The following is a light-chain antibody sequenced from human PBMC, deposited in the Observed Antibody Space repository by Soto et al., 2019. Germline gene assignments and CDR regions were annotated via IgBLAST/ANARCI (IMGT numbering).Light chain of an antibody. Sequence: QSALTQPASVSGSPGQSITISCTGTSSDVGGYNYVSWYQQHPGKAPKLMIYDVSTRPSGVSNRFSGSKSGNTASLTISGLKAEDEADYYCSSYTSSSTLVVFGGGTKVTVL. V-gene: IGLV2-14*01. J-gene: IGLJ2*01. CDR2: DVS. CDR3: SSYTSSSTLVV. CDR1: SSDVGGYNY.